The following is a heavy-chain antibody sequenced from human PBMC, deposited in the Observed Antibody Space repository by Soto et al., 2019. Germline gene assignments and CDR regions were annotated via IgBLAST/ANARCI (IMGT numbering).Heavy chain of an antibody. CDR1: GGSISSGGYS. V-gene: IGHV4-30-2*01. CDR3: ARGPPNGDLNWFDP. CDR2: IYHSGST. Sequence: PSETLSLTCAVSGGSISSGGYSWSWIRQPPGKGLEWIGYIYHSGSTYYNPSLKSRVTISVDRSKNQFSLKLSSVTAADTAVYYCARGPPNGDLNWFDPWGQGTLVTVSS. D-gene: IGHD4-17*01. J-gene: IGHJ5*02.